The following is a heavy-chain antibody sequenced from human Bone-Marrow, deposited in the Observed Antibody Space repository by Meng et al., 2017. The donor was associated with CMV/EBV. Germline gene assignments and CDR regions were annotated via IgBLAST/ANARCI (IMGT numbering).Heavy chain of an antibody. V-gene: IGHV3-33*06. CDR1: GFTFSSYG. J-gene: IGHJ4*02. CDR2: IWYDGSNK. CDR3: AKDDFWSGYYVGGFDY. Sequence: GFTFSSYGMHWVRQATGKGLEWVAVIWYDGSNKYYADSVKGRFTISRDNSKNTLYLQMNSLRAEDTAVYYCAKDDFWSGYYVGGFDYWGQGTLVTVSS. D-gene: IGHD3-3*01.